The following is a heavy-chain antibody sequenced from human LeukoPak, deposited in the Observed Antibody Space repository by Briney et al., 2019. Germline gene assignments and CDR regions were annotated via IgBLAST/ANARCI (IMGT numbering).Heavy chain of an antibody. CDR3: AHWGHIIAAAGFDY. J-gene: IGHJ4*02. Sequence: SGPTLVKPTQTLTLTCTFSGFSLSTSGVGVGWIRQPPGKALEWLALIYWDDDKRYSPSLKSRLTITKDTSKNQVVLTMTNMDPVDTATYYCAHWGHIIAAAGFDYWGQGTLVTVSS. D-gene: IGHD6-13*01. V-gene: IGHV2-5*02. CDR1: GFSLSTSGVG. CDR2: IYWDDDK.